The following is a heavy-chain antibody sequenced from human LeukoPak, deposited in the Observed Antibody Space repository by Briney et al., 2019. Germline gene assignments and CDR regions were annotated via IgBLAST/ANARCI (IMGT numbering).Heavy chain of an antibody. D-gene: IGHD3-3*01. V-gene: IGHV3-48*03. J-gene: IGHJ4*02. Sequence: PGGSLRLSCAASGFTFSSYEMNWVRQAPGKGLEWVSYISSSGNTINYADSVKGRFTVSRDNSKDSMYLEMNSLKTEDTGLYHCASEVGYRSLGYLGQGTLVTVSS. CDR3: ASEVGYRSLGY. CDR2: ISSSGNTI. CDR1: GFTFSSYE.